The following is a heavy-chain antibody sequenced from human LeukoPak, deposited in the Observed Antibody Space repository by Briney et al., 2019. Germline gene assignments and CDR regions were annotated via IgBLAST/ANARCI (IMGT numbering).Heavy chain of an antibody. CDR2: IYHSGST. CDR3: ARGLLGRYYYFDQ. CDR1: GGSISNGGYY. D-gene: IGHD3-10*01. J-gene: IGHJ4*02. V-gene: IGHV4-30-2*01. Sequence: SQTLSLTCSVSGGSISNGGYYWTWIRQPPGKAPEWIGYIYHSGSTFYTSSLKSRVTISVDKSQNQFSLRLTSLTAVDTAVYFCARGLLGRYYYFDQWGQGTLVTVSS.